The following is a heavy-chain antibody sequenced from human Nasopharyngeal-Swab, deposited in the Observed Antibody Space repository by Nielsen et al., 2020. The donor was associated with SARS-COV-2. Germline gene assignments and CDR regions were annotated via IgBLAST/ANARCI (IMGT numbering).Heavy chain of an antibody. CDR1: GFTFSSYW. Sequence: GESLKTPCAAPGFTFSSYWMSWVRQAPGKGLEWVANIKQDGGEKNYVDPVKGRFTISRDNAKHSLYLQMNTLSAEDTAVYYCVRDVIATVTTPPDYWGQGTLVTVSS. D-gene: IGHD4-17*01. V-gene: IGHV3-7*01. CDR3: VRDVIATVTTPPDY. J-gene: IGHJ4*02. CDR2: IKQDGGEK.